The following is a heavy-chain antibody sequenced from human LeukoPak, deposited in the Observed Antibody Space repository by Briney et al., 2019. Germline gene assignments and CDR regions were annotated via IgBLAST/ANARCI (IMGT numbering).Heavy chain of an antibody. J-gene: IGHJ4*02. CDR1: GFTFFTYS. CDR3: ARDFYDGFALDY. CDR2: ISGDSRYI. D-gene: IGHD2/OR15-2a*01. Sequence: GGSLRLSCTASGFTFFTYSMNWVRQAPGKGLEWVSSISGDSRYIYYADSLEGRFTISRDNAKNSVFLQMDNLRAEDTGVYYCARDFYDGFALDYWGQGTLVTVSS. V-gene: IGHV3-21*03.